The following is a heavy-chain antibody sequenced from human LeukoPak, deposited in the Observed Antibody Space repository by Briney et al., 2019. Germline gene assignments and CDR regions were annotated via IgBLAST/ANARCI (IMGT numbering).Heavy chain of an antibody. Sequence: ASVKVSCKASGGTFSSYAISWVRQAPGQGLEWMGGIIPTFGTANYAQKFQGRVTITADESTSTAYMELSSLRSEDTAVYYCASRYCSSTSCYDYYGMDVWGQGTTVTVSS. CDR1: GGTFSSYA. CDR3: ASRYCSSTSCYDYYGMDV. J-gene: IGHJ6*02. CDR2: IIPTFGTA. V-gene: IGHV1-69*13. D-gene: IGHD2-2*01.